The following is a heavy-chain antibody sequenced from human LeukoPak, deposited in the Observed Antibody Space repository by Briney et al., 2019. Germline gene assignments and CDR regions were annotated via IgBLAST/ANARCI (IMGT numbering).Heavy chain of an antibody. CDR2: ISSSSSYI. CDR3: ARDSKAWDSGSNFDY. D-gene: IGHD1-26*01. CDR1: GFTFSSYE. Sequence: GGSLRLSCAASGFTFSSYEMNWVRQAPGKGLEWVSSISSSSSYIYYADSVKGRFTISRDNAKNSLYLQMNSLRAEDTAVYYCARDSKAWDSGSNFDYWGQGTLVTVSS. J-gene: IGHJ4*02. V-gene: IGHV3-21*01.